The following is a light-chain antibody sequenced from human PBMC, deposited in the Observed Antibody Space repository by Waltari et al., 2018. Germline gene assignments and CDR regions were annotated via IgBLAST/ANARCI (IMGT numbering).Light chain of an antibody. CDR2: GAA. J-gene: IGKJ1*01. Sequence: DIVLPHSPGSLSSSPGERVTLSCRASQSVSRALAWYQQKPGQAPRLLILGAANRATGIPDRFSGSGSETDFSLTISRLEPEDFAVYYCQHYVRLPATFGRGTKVEIK. CDR3: QHYVRLPAT. CDR1: QSVSRA. V-gene: IGKV3-20*01.